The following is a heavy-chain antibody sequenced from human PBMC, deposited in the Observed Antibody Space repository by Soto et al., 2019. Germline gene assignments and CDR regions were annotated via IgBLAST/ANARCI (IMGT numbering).Heavy chain of an antibody. V-gene: IGHV1-2*04. CDR2: INPNSGGT. J-gene: IGHJ3*02. CDR3: ARHVVVRIGSGAFDI. D-gene: IGHD3-22*01. Sequence: ASVKVSCKAPGYTFTGYDMHWVRQSPGQGREWMGWINPNSGGTNYAQKFQGWVTMTRDTSISTAYMELSRLRSDDTAVYYCARHVVVRIGSGAFDIWGQGTMVTVSS. CDR1: GYTFTGYD.